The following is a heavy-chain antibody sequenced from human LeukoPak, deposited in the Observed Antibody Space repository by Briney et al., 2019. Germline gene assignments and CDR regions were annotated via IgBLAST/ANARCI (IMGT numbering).Heavy chain of an antibody. J-gene: IGHJ6*03. CDR3: ARVRPKQQLVPHLYYYYYMDV. Sequence: PGGSLRLSCAASGFTVSSNYMSWVRQAPGKGLEWVSVIYSGGSTYYADSVKGRFTISRDNSKNTLYLQMNSLRAEDTAVYYCARVRPKQQLVPHLYYYYYMDVWGKGTTVTISS. V-gene: IGHV3-53*01. CDR1: GFTVSSNY. D-gene: IGHD6-13*01. CDR2: IYSGGST.